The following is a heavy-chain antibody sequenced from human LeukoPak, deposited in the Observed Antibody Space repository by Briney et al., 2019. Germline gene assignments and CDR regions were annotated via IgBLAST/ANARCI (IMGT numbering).Heavy chain of an antibody. CDR2: INPNSGGT. CDR1: GYTFTGYY. J-gene: IGHJ6*02. Sequence: ASVKVSCKASGYTFTGYYMHWVRQAPGQGLEWMGWINPNSGGTNYAQKFQGRVTMTRDTSISTAYMELSRLRSDDTAVYYCARGELRGYSGYAYYYYYGMDVWGQGTTVTVSS. CDR3: ARGELRGYSGYAYYYYYGMDV. D-gene: IGHD5-12*01. V-gene: IGHV1-2*02.